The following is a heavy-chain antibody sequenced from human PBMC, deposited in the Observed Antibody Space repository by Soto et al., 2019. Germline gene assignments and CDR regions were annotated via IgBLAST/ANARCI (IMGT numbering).Heavy chain of an antibody. Sequence: GASVKVSCKASGCTFSSYAISWVRQAPGQGLEWMGGIIPIFGTANYAQKFQGRVTITADESTSTAYMELSSLRSEDTAVYYCARDRESTTYYYDSSGYPDAFDIWGQGTMVTVSS. V-gene: IGHV1-69*13. CDR3: ARDRESTTYYYDSSGYPDAFDI. D-gene: IGHD3-22*01. CDR1: GCTFSSYA. CDR2: IIPIFGTA. J-gene: IGHJ3*02.